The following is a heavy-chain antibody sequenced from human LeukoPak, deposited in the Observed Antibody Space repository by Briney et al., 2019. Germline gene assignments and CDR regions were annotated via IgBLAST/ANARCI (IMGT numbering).Heavy chain of an antibody. J-gene: IGHJ3*02. Sequence: GGSLRLSCTASGFTFGDYAMSWVRQAPGKGLEWVGFIRSKAYGGTTEYAASVKGRFTISRDDSKSIAYLQMNSLKTEDTAVYYCTRDLLVIVADGRNDAFDIWGQGTMVTVSS. CDR2: IRSKAYGGTT. CDR1: GFTFGDYA. V-gene: IGHV3-49*04. CDR3: TRDLLVIVADGRNDAFDI. D-gene: IGHD3-22*01.